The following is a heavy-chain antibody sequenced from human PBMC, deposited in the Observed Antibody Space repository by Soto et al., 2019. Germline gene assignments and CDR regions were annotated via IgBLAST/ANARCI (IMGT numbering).Heavy chain of an antibody. J-gene: IGHJ4*02. CDR1: GFTFSNYA. CDR3: AKENGYSSSWFEFDY. CDR2: VSYDGDNE. D-gene: IGHD6-13*01. Sequence: PGGSQRLSCAASGFTFSNYAMHWLRQAPGKGLEWVAIVSYDGDNEYYADSVRGRFFISRDNSRNTLYLQMNSLRAEGTAVYYCAKENGYSSSWFEFDYWGQGT. V-gene: IGHV3-30*18.